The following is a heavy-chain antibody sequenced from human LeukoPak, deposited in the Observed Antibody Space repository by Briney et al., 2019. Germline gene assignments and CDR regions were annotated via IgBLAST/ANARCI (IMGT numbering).Heavy chain of an antibody. CDR1: GYTFTSYY. V-gene: IGHV1-2*02. Sequence: GASVTVSCKASGYTFTSYYMHWVRQAPGQGLEWMGWINPNSGGTNYAQKFQGRVTMTRDTSISTAYMELSRLRSDDTAVYYCARLSITMVRGALSHFDYWGQGTLVTVSS. CDR3: ARLSITMVRGALSHFDY. J-gene: IGHJ4*02. D-gene: IGHD3-10*01. CDR2: INPNSGGT.